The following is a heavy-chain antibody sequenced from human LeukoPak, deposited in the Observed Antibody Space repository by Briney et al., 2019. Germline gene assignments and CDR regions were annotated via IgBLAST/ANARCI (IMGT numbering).Heavy chain of an antibody. D-gene: IGHD3-3*01. J-gene: IGHJ6*02. V-gene: IGHV1-18*01. CDR3: AREPDVLRFLEWFPPTDTDYGMDV. CDR1: GYTFTSYG. CDR2: ISAYNGNT. Sequence: RASVKVSCKASGYTFTSYGISWVRRAPGQGLEWMGWISAYNGNTNYAQKLQGRVTMTTDTSTSTAYMELRSLRSDDTAVYYCAREPDVLRFLEWFPPTDTDYGMDVWGQGTTVTVSS.